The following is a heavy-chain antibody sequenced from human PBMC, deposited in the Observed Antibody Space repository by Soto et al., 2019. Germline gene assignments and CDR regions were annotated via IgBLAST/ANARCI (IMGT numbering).Heavy chain of an antibody. CDR2: IIPISGTA. CDR3: ARRYCSGGSCYTLGDSNYGMDV. Sequence: SVKVSCKASGGTFSSYGISWLRQTPGQGLEWMGGIIPISGTANYAQKFQDRVTITADKSTSTAYMELSSLRSEDTAVYYCARRYCSGGSCYTLGDSNYGMDVWGQGTTVTAP. D-gene: IGHD2-15*01. CDR1: GGTFSSYG. V-gene: IGHV1-69*06. J-gene: IGHJ6*02.